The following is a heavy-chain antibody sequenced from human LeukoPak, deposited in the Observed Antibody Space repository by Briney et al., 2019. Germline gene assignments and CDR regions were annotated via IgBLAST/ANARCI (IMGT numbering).Heavy chain of an antibody. CDR2: ISSNGGST. CDR1: GFTFSSYA. J-gene: IGHJ3*02. CDR3: VKARTSIITGTFDI. D-gene: IGHD2-8*02. V-gene: IGHV3-64D*06. Sequence: GGSLRLSCSASGFTFSSYAMHWVRQAPGKGLEYVSSISSNGGSTYYADSVKGRFTISRDNSKNTLYLQMTSLRAEDTAVCYCVKARTSIITGTFDIWGQGTMVTVSS.